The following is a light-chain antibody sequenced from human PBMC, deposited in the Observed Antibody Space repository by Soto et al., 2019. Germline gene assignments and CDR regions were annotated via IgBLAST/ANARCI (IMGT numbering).Light chain of an antibody. Sequence: EVMLTQSPGTLSLSPGERATLSCRASQSVSSNYLAWYQQKSGQAPRLLIYGASNRATGIPDTLSGSGSGTDFTLTIRRLEPEDFSFYYCQQYGTSPRTFGQGTKVEFK. CDR1: QSVSSNY. CDR3: QQYGTSPRT. CDR2: GAS. J-gene: IGKJ1*01. V-gene: IGKV3-20*01.